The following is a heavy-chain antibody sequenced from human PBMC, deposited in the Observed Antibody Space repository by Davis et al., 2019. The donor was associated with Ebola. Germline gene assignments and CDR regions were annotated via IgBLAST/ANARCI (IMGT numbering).Heavy chain of an antibody. CDR1: GYSFTSYW. CDR2: IYPHDSDT. J-gene: IGHJ4*02. V-gene: IGHV5-51*01. Sequence: GESLKISCKGSGYSFTSYWIGWVRQMPGKGLEWMGIIYPHDSDTRYSPSFQGQVSISADRSISTAYLQWSSLKASDSAMYYCVITAHYYESSGYADWGQGTLVTVSS. CDR3: VITAHYYESSGYAD. D-gene: IGHD3-22*01.